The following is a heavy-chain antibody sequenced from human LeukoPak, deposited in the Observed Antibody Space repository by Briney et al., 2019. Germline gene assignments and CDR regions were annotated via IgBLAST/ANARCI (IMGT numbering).Heavy chain of an antibody. CDR1: GGTFSSYA. CDR2: IIPIFGTA. CDR3: ARASKQRGAFDI. V-gene: IGHV1-69*06. Sequence: ASVKVSCKASGGTFSSYAISWVRQAPGQGLEWMGGIIPIFGTADYAQKFQGRVTITADKSTSTAYMELSSLRSEDTAVYYCARASKQRGAFDIWGQGTMVTVSS. D-gene: IGHD6-25*01. J-gene: IGHJ3*02.